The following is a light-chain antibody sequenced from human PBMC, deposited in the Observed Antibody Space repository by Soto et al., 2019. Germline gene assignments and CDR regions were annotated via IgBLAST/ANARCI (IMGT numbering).Light chain of an antibody. CDR3: QQSAT. CDR2: DAS. CDR1: QSISGY. J-gene: IGKJ3*01. V-gene: IGKV3-11*01. Sequence: VMTQSPATLSVSPGERAALSCRASQSISGYLAWYQQKPGQAPRLLIYDASSRPPGIPDRFSGSGSGTDFTLTISRLEPEDFAVYYCQQSATFGPGTKVDIK.